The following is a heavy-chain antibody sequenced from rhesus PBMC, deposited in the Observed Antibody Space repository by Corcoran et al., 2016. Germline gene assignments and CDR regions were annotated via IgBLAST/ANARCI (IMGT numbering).Heavy chain of an antibody. CDR2: MCDSSEST. D-gene: IGHD5-36*01. CDR3: ARRSTVYWYFDL. V-gene: IGHV4-165*02. J-gene: IGHJ2*01. Sequence: QVQLQESGPGLVKPSETLSLPSAVSGVSSGGYYGTWIGHPRGKGLEWIEYMCDSSESTYYNPSLKSRVTISTDTSKIQFSLKLSSVTAADTAVYDCARRSTVYWYFDLWGPDTPITISS. CDR1: GVSSGGYY.